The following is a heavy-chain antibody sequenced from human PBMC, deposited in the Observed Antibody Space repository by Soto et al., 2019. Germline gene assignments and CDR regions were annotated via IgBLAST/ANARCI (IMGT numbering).Heavy chain of an antibody. J-gene: IGHJ5*02. CDR3: ARSLYSGSYTNWFDP. V-gene: IGHV4-59*01. CDR1: GGSISSYY. Sequence: SETLSLTCTVSGGSISSYYWSWIRQPPGKGLEYIGYIYYSGSTNYNPSLKSRVTISVDASKKQFSLKLSSVTAADTAVYYCARSLYSGSYTNWFDPWGQGTLVTVSS. D-gene: IGHD1-26*01. CDR2: IYYSGST.